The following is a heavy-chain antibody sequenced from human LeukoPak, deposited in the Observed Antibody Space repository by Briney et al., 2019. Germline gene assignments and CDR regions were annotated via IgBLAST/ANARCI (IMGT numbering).Heavy chain of an antibody. CDR2: INHSGST. CDR1: GGSVSSGSYY. Sequence: PSETLSLTCTVSGGSVSSGSYYWSWIRQPPGKGLEWIGEINHSGSTNYNPSLKSRVTISVDTSKNQFSLKLSSVTAADTAVYYCARGDGDTTRFFDYWGQGTLVTVSS. CDR3: ARGDGDTTRFFDY. J-gene: IGHJ4*02. D-gene: IGHD5-18*01. V-gene: IGHV4-39*07.